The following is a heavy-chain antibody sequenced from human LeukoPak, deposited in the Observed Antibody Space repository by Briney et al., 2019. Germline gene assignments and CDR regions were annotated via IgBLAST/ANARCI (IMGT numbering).Heavy chain of an antibody. D-gene: IGHD3-22*01. V-gene: IGHV3-23*01. CDR1: GFTFSSYA. CDR3: ASYDSSGYYPWAFDY. Sequence: GGSLRLSCAASGFTFSSYAMSWVRQAPGKGLEWVSAISGGGGSTYYADSVKGRFTISRDNSKSTLYLQMNSLRAEDTAVYYCASYDSSGYYPWAFDYWGQGTLVTVSS. CDR2: ISGGGGST. J-gene: IGHJ4*02.